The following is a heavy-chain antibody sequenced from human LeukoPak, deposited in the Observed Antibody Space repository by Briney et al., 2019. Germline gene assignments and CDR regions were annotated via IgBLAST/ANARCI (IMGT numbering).Heavy chain of an antibody. CDR2: ISSNGGST. CDR1: GFTFSSYA. D-gene: IGHD4-17*01. J-gene: IGHJ4*02. Sequence: GGSLRLSCAASGFTFSSYAMYWVRQAPGKGLEYVSAISSNGGSTYYANSVKGRFTISRDNSKNTLYLQMGSLRAEDMAVYYCARSHTVTTYYFDYWGQGTLVTVSS. CDR3: ARSHTVTTYYFDY. V-gene: IGHV3-64*01.